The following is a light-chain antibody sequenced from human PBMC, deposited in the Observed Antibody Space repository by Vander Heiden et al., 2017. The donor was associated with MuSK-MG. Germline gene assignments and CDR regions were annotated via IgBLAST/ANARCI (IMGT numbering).Light chain of an antibody. V-gene: IGLV3-19*01. Sequence: SSELTQDPAVPVALGQTVRNPCQGESPLRHYASWYQPKPRPAPVLVLYGKHTRPTGIPERFSGSSSGNTASLTITGAQAEDDADYYCYSRDSSGNYVVFGGGTKLTVL. CDR1: SPLRHY. J-gene: IGLJ2*01. CDR2: GKH. CDR3: YSRDSSGNYVV.